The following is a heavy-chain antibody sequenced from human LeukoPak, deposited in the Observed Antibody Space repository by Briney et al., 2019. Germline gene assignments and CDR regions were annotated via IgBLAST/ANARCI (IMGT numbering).Heavy chain of an antibody. CDR3: ASELKALWRDYVHF. CDR1: GFTFSSYW. Sequence: GGSLRLSCAASGFTFSSYWMTWVRQAPGKGLEWVAYIKEVGREKYYVDSVKGRFTISRDNAKNSLYLQMNSLRAEDTAVYYFASELKALWRDYVHFWGRGILVAVSS. V-gene: IGHV3-7*01. J-gene: IGHJ4*02. D-gene: IGHD3-10*02. CDR2: IKEVGREK.